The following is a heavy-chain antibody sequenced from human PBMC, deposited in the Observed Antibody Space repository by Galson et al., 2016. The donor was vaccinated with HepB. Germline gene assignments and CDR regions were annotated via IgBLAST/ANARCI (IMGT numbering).Heavy chain of an antibody. D-gene: IGHD5-18*01. CDR1: GFIFSNYG. V-gene: IGHV3-30*18. CDR2: ISYDGSNK. J-gene: IGHJ4*02. CDR3: AKGVGAYSYGHFEF. Sequence: SLRLSCAVSGFIFSNYGMHWVRQAPGKGLERVAVISYDGSNKYSTDSVKGRFTVSRDNSKNTLFLQMDSLTVEDTAVYYCAKGVGAYSYGHFEFWGQGTLVTVSS.